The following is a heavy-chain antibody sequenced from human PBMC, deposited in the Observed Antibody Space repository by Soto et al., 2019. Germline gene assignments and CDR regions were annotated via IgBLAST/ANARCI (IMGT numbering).Heavy chain of an antibody. D-gene: IGHD3-22*01. CDR2: IIPIFGTA. J-gene: IGHJ4*02. Sequence: SSVKVSCKASGGTFSSYAISWVRQAPGQGLEWMGGIIPIFGTANYAQKFQGRVTITADESTSTAYMELSSLRSEDAAVYYCARELRNYDSSGYYPFFDYWGQGTLVTVSS. CDR1: GGTFSSYA. V-gene: IGHV1-69*13. CDR3: ARELRNYDSSGYYPFFDY.